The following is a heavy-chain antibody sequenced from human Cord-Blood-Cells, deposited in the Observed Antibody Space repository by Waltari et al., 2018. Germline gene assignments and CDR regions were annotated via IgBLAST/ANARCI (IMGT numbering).Heavy chain of an antibody. D-gene: IGHD1-26*01. CDR3: ARGDGGSSGSYFPYYYYYYGMDV. J-gene: IGHJ6*02. V-gene: IGHV4-38-2*01. Sequence: QVQLQESGPGLVKPSETLSLTCAVSGYSISSGYYWGWNRQHPGKGLEWSGSIYHSGSTYYNPSLKSRVTISVDTSKNQFSLKLSSVIAADTAVYYCARGDGGSSGSYFPYYYYYYGMDVWGQWTTVTVSS. CDR1: GYSISSGYY. CDR2: IYHSGST.